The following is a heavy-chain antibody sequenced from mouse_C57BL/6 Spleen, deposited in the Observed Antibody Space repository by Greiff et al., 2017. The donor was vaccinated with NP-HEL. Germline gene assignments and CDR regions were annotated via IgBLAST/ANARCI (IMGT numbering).Heavy chain of an antibody. V-gene: IGHV7-3*01. CDR1: GFTFTDYY. CDR3: ARYVGYGVATGAMDY. Sequence: EVHLVESGGGLVQPGGSLSLSCAASGFTFTDYYMSWVRQPPGKALEWLGFIRNKANGYTTEYSASVKGRFTISRDNSQSILYLQMNALRAEDSATYYCARYVGYGVATGAMDYWGQGTSVTVSS. D-gene: IGHD1-1*01. CDR2: IRNKANGYTT. J-gene: IGHJ4*01.